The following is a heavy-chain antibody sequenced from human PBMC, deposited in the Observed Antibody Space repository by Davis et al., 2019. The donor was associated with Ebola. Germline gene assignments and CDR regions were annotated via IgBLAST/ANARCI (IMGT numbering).Heavy chain of an antibody. CDR3: ASIVWPHTLAY. V-gene: IGHV3-74*01. D-gene: IGHD2-15*01. Sequence: GESLKIPCEASGFSLSDYWLHWVRQPPGRGPEWVSRINPDGTNIGYADFVKGRFTISRDNTKNTLYVQMNRRGADDTALYYCASIVWPHTLAYWGQGTPVTVSS. J-gene: IGHJ4*02. CDR2: INPDGTNI. CDR1: GFSLSDYW.